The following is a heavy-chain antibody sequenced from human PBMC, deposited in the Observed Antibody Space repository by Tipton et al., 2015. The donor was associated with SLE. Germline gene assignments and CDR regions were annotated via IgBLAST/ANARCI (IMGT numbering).Heavy chain of an antibody. CDR1: GFTFSNYG. Sequence: RSLRLSCAASGFTFSNYGMHWIRQAPGKGLEWVAVIWYDGSNKYYADSVKGRFTISRDNSKNTLYLQMNSLRAEDTAIYYCARDLLNWGFDYWGQGTLVTVSS. D-gene: IGHD7-27*01. V-gene: IGHV3-33*01. CDR2: IWYDGSNK. CDR3: ARDLLNWGFDY. J-gene: IGHJ4*02.